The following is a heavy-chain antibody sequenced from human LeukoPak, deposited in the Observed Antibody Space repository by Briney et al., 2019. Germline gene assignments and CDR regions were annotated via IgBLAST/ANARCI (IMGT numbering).Heavy chain of an antibody. D-gene: IGHD3-22*01. Sequence: SVKVSCKASGGTFTSYAISWVRQAPGQGLEWMGGIIPIFGTANYAQKLQGRVTMTTDTSTSTAYMELRSLKSDDTAVYYCASLKNYYDSSGYLVTDAFDIWGQGTMVTVSS. J-gene: IGHJ3*02. CDR2: IIPIFGTA. CDR1: GGTFTSYA. CDR3: ASLKNYYDSSGYLVTDAFDI. V-gene: IGHV1-69*05.